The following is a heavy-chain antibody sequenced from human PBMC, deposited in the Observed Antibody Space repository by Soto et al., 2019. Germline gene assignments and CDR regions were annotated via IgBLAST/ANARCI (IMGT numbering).Heavy chain of an antibody. CDR3: ERAPYDDNWFAP. Sequence: PSETLSLTCTVSGGSISSYYWSWIRQPPGKGLEWIGYIYYSGSTNYNPSLKSRVTISVDTSKNQFSLKLSSVTAADTAVYYCERAPYDDNWFAPWGQGTLVTVSS. CDR1: GGSISSYY. CDR2: IYYSGST. J-gene: IGHJ5*02. D-gene: IGHD3-3*01. V-gene: IGHV4-59*01.